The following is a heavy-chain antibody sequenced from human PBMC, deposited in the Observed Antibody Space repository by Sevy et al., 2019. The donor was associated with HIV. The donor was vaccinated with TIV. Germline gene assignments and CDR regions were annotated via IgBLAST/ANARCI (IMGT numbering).Heavy chain of an antibody. CDR1: GFTVCGNY. J-gene: IGHJ6*01. V-gene: IGHV3-66*01. CDR3: ASDRYYDASGYYYYYDGTDV. CDR2: IDSGGSA. Sequence: GGSLRLSCEASGFTVCGNYMAWVRLAPGKGLEWVSLIDSGGSAYYADSVKGRFTISRDSAKNTLYLQMNPLRAEDTAVYFCASDRYYDASGYYYYYDGTDVWGQGTTVTVSS. D-gene: IGHD3-22*01.